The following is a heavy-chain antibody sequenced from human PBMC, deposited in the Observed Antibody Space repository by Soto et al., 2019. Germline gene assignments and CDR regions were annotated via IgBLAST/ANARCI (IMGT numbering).Heavy chain of an antibody. J-gene: IGHJ4*02. Sequence: GGALRLSCAASGFTFSGHWMRWGRPAPGEGLEWVANIKQDGSEKYYVDSVKGRFTISRDNAKNSLYLLMNSLRAEDTAVYYCAKNNRYCSSTNCFVFDYWGQGTLVTVSS. D-gene: IGHD2-2*01. CDR1: GFTFSGHW. V-gene: IGHV3-7*01. CDR3: AKNNRYCSSTNCFVFDY. CDR2: IKQDGSEK.